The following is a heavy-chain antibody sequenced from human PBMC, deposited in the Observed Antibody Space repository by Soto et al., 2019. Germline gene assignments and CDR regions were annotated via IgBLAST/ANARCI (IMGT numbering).Heavy chain of an antibody. CDR1: GGSFSSGDYY. CDR2: IYYTGST. Sequence: QVQLQESGPGVVKPSQTLSLTCTVSGGSFSSGDYYWSWVRQPPGKGLEWIGYIYYTGSTFNNPSLTSRVSISTDTSKTQFSLKLSSVTAADTAVYYCARIHFGGEPSYYYYGMAVWGQETSVTFSS. J-gene: IGHJ6*02. D-gene: IGHD2-15*01. V-gene: IGHV4-30-4*01. CDR3: ARIHFGGEPSYYYYGMAV.